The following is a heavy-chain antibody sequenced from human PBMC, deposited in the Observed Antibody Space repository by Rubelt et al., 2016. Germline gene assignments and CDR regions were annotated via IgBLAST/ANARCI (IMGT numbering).Heavy chain of an antibody. V-gene: IGHV4-59*12. CDR1: GGSISSYY. J-gene: IGHJ5*02. Sequence: QVQLQESGPGLVKPSETLSLTCTVSGGSISSYYWSWIRQPPGKGLEWIGYIYYSGSTNYNPSLKSRVTISVDTSKKQFSLKLSSVTAADTAVYYCARGKDFWSGYYMGNWFDPWGQGTLVTVSS. CDR3: ARGKDFWSGYYMGNWFDP. D-gene: IGHD3-3*01. CDR2: IYYSGST.